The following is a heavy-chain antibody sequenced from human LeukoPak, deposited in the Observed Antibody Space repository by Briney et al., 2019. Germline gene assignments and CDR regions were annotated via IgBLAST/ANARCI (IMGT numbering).Heavy chain of an antibody. V-gene: IGHV3-66*01. J-gene: IGHJ6*02. CDR2: VYSGGIT. Sequence: GSLRLSCAASGFTFSSYSMNWVRQAPGKGLEWVSVVYSGGITYYADSVKGRFIISGDNSKNTLYLQMNSLRAEDTAVYYCARGVDVWGQGTTVTVSS. CDR3: ARGVDV. CDR1: GFTFSSYS.